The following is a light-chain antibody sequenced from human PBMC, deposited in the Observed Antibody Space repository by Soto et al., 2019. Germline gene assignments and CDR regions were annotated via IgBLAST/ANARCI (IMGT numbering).Light chain of an antibody. CDR1: QSVSSY. V-gene: IGKV3-11*01. CDR3: QQRSNWPLT. CDR2: DAS. Sequence: EIVLTQSPATLSLSPWERATLSCRASQSVSSYLAWYQQKPGQAPRLLIYDASNRATGITARFSGSGSGTDFTLTISSLEPEDLVVYYCQQRSNWPLTAGGGNKVEIK. J-gene: IGKJ4*01.